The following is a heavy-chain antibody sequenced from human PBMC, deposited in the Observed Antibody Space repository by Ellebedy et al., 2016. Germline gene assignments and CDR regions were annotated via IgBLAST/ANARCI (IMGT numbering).Heavy chain of an antibody. Sequence: GESLKLSXAASGFTFSSYSMNWVRQAPGKGLEWVSYISNSGSPTYYADSVKGRFTIFRDNAKKSLYLQMNSLRAEDTAVYYCVRGFDIFDYWGQGTLVTVSS. CDR3: VRGFDIFDY. CDR1: GFTFSSYS. V-gene: IGHV3-48*01. CDR2: ISNSGSPT. J-gene: IGHJ4*02.